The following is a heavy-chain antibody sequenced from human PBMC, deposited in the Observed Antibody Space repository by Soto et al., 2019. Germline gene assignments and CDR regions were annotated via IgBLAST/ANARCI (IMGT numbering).Heavy chain of an antibody. CDR2: IYYSGST. Sequence: QLQLQESGPGLVKPSETLSLTCTVSGGSISSSSYYWGWIRQPPGKGLEWIGSIYYSGSTYYNPSLKSRVTISVDTSKNQFSLKLSSVTAADTAVYYCARGDAGPTYYYYGLDVWGQGTTVTVSS. J-gene: IGHJ6*02. CDR3: ARGDAGPTYYYYGLDV. V-gene: IGHV4-39*01. CDR1: GGSISSSSYY. D-gene: IGHD3-10*01.